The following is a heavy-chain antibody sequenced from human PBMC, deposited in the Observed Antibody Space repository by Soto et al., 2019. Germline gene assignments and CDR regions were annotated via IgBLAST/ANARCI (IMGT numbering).Heavy chain of an antibody. CDR3: ARAIIWSGYYTERPENGMDV. Sequence: GGSLRLSCAASGFTFSRYWMSWVRQAPGKGLEWVANIKHDGSEKYYVDSVKGRFTISRDNAKKSLYLQMNSLRAEDTAVYYCARAIIWSGYYTERPENGMDVWGQGTTVTVSS. J-gene: IGHJ6*02. V-gene: IGHV3-7*05. D-gene: IGHD3-3*01. CDR1: GFTFSRYW. CDR2: IKHDGSEK.